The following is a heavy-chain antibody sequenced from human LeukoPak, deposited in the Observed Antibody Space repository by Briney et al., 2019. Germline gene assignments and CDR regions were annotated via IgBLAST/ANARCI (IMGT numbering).Heavy chain of an antibody. CDR1: GFTFDDYA. CDR2: ISWDGGAT. Sequence: GGSLRLSCAASGFTFDDYAMHWVRKAPGKGLEWVSLISWDGGATYYADSVKGRFTISRDNSKNSLFLQMNSLRAQDTALYYCAKDASSGWYIDYWGQGTLVTVSS. CDR3: AKDASSGWYIDY. D-gene: IGHD6-19*01. J-gene: IGHJ4*02. V-gene: IGHV3-43D*03.